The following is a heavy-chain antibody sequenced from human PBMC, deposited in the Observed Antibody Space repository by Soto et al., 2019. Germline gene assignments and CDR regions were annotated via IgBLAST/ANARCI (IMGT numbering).Heavy chain of an antibody. CDR2: TYYRSKWYN. CDR1: GDSVSSNSAA. V-gene: IGHV6-1*01. Sequence: SQTLSLPCAISGDSVSSNSAAWNWIRQSPSRGLEWLGRTYYRSKWYNDYAVSVKSRITINPDISKNQFSLQLNSVTPEDTAVYYCARVNWNLGYYGMDVWGQGTTVTVSS. J-gene: IGHJ6*02. CDR3: ARVNWNLGYYGMDV. D-gene: IGHD1-7*01.